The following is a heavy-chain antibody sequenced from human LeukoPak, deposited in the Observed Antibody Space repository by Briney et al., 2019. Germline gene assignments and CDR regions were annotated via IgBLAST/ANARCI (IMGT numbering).Heavy chain of an antibody. V-gene: IGHV4-61*02. D-gene: IGHD2-8*01. Sequence: PSQTLSFTCTVSGCSISSGSNYWSWIRQPAGKGLEWIGLIYTSGSTNYNPSLKSRVTISVDTSKNQFSLKLSSVTAADTAVYYCARGGVMVAGTPYYYYGMDVWGQGTTVTVSS. CDR1: GCSISSGSNY. CDR2: IYTSGST. CDR3: ARGGVMVAGTPYYYYGMDV. J-gene: IGHJ6*02.